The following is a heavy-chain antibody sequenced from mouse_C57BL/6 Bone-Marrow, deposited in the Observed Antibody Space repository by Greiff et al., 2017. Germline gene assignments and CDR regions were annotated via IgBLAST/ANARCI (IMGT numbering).Heavy chain of an antibody. Sequence: QVQLQQSGAELARPGASVKLSCKASGYTFTSYGISWVKQRTGQGLEWIGEIYPRSGNTYYNEKFKGKATLTAAKSSSTAYMELRSLTSEDSAVYFCARGGEGYYGNFLFAYWGQGTLVTVSA. V-gene: IGHV1-81*01. CDR1: GYTFTSYG. J-gene: IGHJ3*01. CDR3: ARGGEGYYGNFLFAY. D-gene: IGHD2-1*01. CDR2: IYPRSGNT.